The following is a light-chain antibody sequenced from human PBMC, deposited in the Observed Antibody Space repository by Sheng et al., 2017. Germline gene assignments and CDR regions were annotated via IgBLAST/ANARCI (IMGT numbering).Light chain of an antibody. CDR1: QSISTW. V-gene: IGKV1-5*03. J-gene: IGKJ4*01. Sequence: DIQMTQSPSTLSASVGDRVTITCRASQSISTWLAWYQQKPGKAPKLLIYEASSLESDVPSRFTGSGSGTEFSLTLNSLQPDDFATYYCQQYIDYPLTFGGGTTVKIK. CDR2: EAS. CDR3: QQYIDYPLT.